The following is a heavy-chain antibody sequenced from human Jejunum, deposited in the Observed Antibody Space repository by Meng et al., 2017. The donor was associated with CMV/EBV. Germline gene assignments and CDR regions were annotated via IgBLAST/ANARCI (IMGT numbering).Heavy chain of an antibody. CDR1: GFTFSSYE. J-gene: IGHJ4*02. CDR2: ISSSGNTI. CDR3: ARGRRDIPCFDY. D-gene: IGHD2-15*01. Sequence: SSGFTFSSYEMNWVRQAPGKGLEWVSYISSSGNTIYYADSVEGRFTISRDNAKNSLYLQMNSLRAEDTAVYYCARGRRDIPCFDYWGQGTLVTVSS. V-gene: IGHV3-48*03.